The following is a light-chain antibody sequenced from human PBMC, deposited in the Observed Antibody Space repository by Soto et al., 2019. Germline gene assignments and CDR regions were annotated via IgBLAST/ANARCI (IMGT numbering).Light chain of an antibody. CDR3: QQSYSTPWT. V-gene: IGKV1-39*01. CDR1: QSISNY. J-gene: IGKJ1*01. Sequence: DIQMTQSPSSLSASVGDRVTITCRAGQSISNYLNWYQQKPGKAPKLLIYAASSLQSGVPSRFSGSGSGAHFTLTISSLQAEDFAPYYCQQSYSTPWTFGQGTKVEI. CDR2: AAS.